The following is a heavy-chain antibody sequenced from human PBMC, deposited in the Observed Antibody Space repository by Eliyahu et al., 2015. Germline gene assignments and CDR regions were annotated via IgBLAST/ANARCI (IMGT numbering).Heavy chain of an antibody. J-gene: IGHJ4*02. CDR1: GFNFSRYT. CDR3: AVGDYLTN. D-gene: IGHD3-22*01. Sequence: EVQLVESGGGLVKPGGSLRLSCAASGFNFSRYTMNWVRQAPGKGLEWVSCISSTASYMYHADSMEGRFTISRDNAKNSLYLQMNSLRAEDTAVYYCAVGDYLTNWGQGTLVTVSS. V-gene: IGHV3-21*01. CDR2: ISSTASYM.